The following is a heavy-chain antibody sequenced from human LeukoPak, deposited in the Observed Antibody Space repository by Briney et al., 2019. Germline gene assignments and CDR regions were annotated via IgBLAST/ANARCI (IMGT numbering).Heavy chain of an antibody. Sequence: SVKVSCKASGGTFSSYAISWVRQAPGQGLEWMGGIIPIFGTANYAQKFQGRVTITADESTSTAYMELSSLRSEDTAVYYCARDHYYDSSGYYYLVNAFDIWGQGTMVTVSS. CDR1: GGTFSSYA. V-gene: IGHV1-69*13. D-gene: IGHD3-22*01. CDR2: IIPIFGTA. CDR3: ARDHYYDSSGYYYLVNAFDI. J-gene: IGHJ3*02.